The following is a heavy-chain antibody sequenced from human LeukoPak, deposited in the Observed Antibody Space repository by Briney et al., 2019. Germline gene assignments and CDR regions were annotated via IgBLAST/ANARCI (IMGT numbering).Heavy chain of an antibody. J-gene: IGHJ5*02. CDR1: GGSISSYY. CDR2: IYYSGST. D-gene: IGHD2-2*01. CDR3: ARDMLGYCSSTSCYNWFDP. Sequence: PSETLSLTCTVSGGSISSYYWSWIRQPPGKGLEWIGYIYYSGSTNYNPSLKSRVTTSVDTSKNQFSLKLSSVTAADTAVYYCARDMLGYCSSTSCYNWFDPWGQGTLVTVSS. V-gene: IGHV4-59*01.